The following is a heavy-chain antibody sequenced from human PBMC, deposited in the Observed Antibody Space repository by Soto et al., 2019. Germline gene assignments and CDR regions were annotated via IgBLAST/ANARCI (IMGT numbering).Heavy chain of an antibody. V-gene: IGHV1-2*04. CDR1: GYTFTGYY. CDR3: ATCSSTSCYRQNYYYYGMDV. Sequence: ASVKVSCKASGYTFTGYYMHWVRQAPGQGLEWMGWINPNSGGTNYAQKFQGWVTMTRDTSISTAYMELSRLRSDDTAVYYCATCSSTSCYRQNYYYYGMDVWGQGTTVTVS. D-gene: IGHD2-2*01. J-gene: IGHJ6*02. CDR2: INPNSGGT.